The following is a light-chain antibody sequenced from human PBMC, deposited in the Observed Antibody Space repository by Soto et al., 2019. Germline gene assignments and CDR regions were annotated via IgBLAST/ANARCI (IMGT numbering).Light chain of an antibody. CDR1: QDIGSE. Sequence: ALQMTQSPSSLSASVGDRLTITCRASQDIGSELGWYQHKPGKAPKLLIYGASRLETGVPSRFSASGSGTYFTLVISSLQPEDCATYYCLQDDNYPRTFGQGTKVEV. CDR2: GAS. CDR3: LQDDNYPRT. J-gene: IGKJ1*01. V-gene: IGKV1-6*01.